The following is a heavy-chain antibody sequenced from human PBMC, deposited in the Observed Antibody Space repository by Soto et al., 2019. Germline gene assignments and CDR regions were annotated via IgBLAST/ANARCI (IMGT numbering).Heavy chain of an antibody. CDR2: IDTSSTKI. V-gene: IGHV3-11*01. J-gene: IGHJ4*02. CDR1: GYTFSDYD. Sequence: PGGSLRLSCAASGYTFSDYDLSWIRQAPGKGLEWISYIDTSSTKIYYADSVRGRFTISRDNGKNSLFLEMNNLRVEDTAVYFCASHYDLWTGYLSPVDYWGRGTLVTVSS. CDR3: ASHYDLWTGYLSPVDY. D-gene: IGHD3-3*01.